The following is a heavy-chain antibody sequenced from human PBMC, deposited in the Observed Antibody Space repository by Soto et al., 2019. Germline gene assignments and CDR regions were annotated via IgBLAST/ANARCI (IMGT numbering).Heavy chain of an antibody. Sequence: SETLSLTCTVSGGSISSYYWSWIRQPAGKGLEWIGRIYTSGSTNYNPSLESRVSISVEAAKNQFSLKLTSVTAADTAVYYCARVTTGYLDYWGQGTLVTVSS. D-gene: IGHD3-9*01. V-gene: IGHV4-4*07. CDR3: ARVTTGYLDY. J-gene: IGHJ4*02. CDR1: GGSISSYY. CDR2: IYTSGST.